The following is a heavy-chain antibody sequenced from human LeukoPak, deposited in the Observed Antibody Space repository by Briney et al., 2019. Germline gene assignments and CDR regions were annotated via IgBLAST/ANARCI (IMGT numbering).Heavy chain of an antibody. V-gene: IGHV4-39*01. CDR3: ARGYYYFDY. D-gene: IGHD3-22*01. CDR1: GGFISSSSDY. Sequence: SETLSLTCTVSGGFISSSSDYWGWVRQPPGKGLEWIGSIYYSGSTYYNPSLKSRVTISVDTSKNQFSLKLSSVTAADTAVYYCARGYYYFDYWGQGTLVTVSS. CDR2: IYYSGST. J-gene: IGHJ4*02.